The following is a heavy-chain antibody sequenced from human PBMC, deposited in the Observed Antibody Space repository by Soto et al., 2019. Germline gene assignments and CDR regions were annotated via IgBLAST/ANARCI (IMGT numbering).Heavy chain of an antibody. J-gene: IGHJ6*02. CDR2: INSDGSST. CDR1: GFTFSSYW. D-gene: IGHD6-19*01. V-gene: IGHV3-74*01. Sequence: EVQLVESGGGFVQPGGSLRLSCAASGFTFSSYWMHWVRQAPGKGLVWVSRINSDGSSTSYADSVKGRVTHSRDNAKYTVYLQMNSLRAEDTAVYYCASPYMYSSGWYFYGMDVWGQGTKVTVSS. CDR3: ASPYMYSSGWYFYGMDV.